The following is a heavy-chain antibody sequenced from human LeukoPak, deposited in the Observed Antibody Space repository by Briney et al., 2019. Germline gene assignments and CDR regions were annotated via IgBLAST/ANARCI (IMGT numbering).Heavy chain of an antibody. J-gene: IGHJ6*02. CDR3: ARSGYCSSTSCYKGYYYYYGMDV. CDR2: IYPGDSDT. D-gene: IGHD2-2*02. V-gene: IGHV5-51*01. CDR1: GYSFTSYW. Sequence: GESLKISCKGSGYSFTSYWIGWVRPMPGKGLEWMGIIYPGDSDTRYSPSFQGQVTISADKSISTAYLQWSSLKASDTAMYYCARSGYCSSTSCYKGYYYYYGMDVWGQGTTVTVSS.